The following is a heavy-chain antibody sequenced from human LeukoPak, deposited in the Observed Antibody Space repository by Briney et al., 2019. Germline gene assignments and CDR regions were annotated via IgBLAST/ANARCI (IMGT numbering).Heavy chain of an antibody. J-gene: IGHJ4*02. Sequence: SETLSLTCTVSGGSISSYYWSWIRQPAGKGLEWIGRIYTSGSTNYNPSLKSRVTMSVDTSKNQFSLKLSSVTAADTAVYYCARAGYDILTGYSDCWGQGTLVTVSS. D-gene: IGHD3-9*01. CDR1: GGSISSYY. CDR3: ARAGYDILTGYSDC. V-gene: IGHV4-4*07. CDR2: IYTSGST.